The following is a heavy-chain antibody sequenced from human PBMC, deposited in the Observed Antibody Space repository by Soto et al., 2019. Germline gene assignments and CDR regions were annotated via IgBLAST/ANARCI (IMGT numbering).Heavy chain of an antibody. CDR3: AKDLVRSRFGELFNYYYYGMDV. D-gene: IGHD3-10*01. V-gene: IGHV3-23*01. Sequence: EVQLLESGGGLVQPGGSLRLSCAASGFTFSSYAMSWVRQAPGKGLEWVSAISGSGGSTYYADSVKGRFTISRDNSKNTLYLQTNSLRAEDTAVYYCAKDLVRSRFGELFNYYYYGMDVWGQGTTVTVSS. J-gene: IGHJ6*02. CDR1: GFTFSSYA. CDR2: ISGSGGST.